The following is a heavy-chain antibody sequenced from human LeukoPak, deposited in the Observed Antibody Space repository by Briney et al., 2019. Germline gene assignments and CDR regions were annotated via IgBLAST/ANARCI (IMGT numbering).Heavy chain of an antibody. CDR2: IYYSGST. CDR1: GGPISNYY. CDR3: ASLMATISYWYFDL. V-gene: IGHV4-59*08. Sequence: SETLSLTCTVSGGPISNYYWSWIRQPPGKGLEWIGYIYYSGSTNYNPSLKSRVAISVDTSKNQFSLRLSSVTAADTAVYYCASLMATISYWYFDLWGRGTLVTVSS. J-gene: IGHJ2*01. D-gene: IGHD5-24*01.